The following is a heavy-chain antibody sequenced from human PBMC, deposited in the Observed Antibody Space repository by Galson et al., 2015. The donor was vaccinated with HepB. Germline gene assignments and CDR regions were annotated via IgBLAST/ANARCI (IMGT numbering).Heavy chain of an antibody. CDR2: ISWNSGSI. D-gene: IGHD6-13*01. CDR1: GFTFDDYA. J-gene: IGHJ4*02. Sequence: SLRLSCAASGFTFDDYAMHWVRQAPGKGLEWVSGISWNSGSIGYADSVKGRFTTSRDNAKNSLYLQMNSLRAEDTALYYCARGLYSSSWYGDYWGQGTLVTVSS. CDR3: ARGLYSSSWYGDY. V-gene: IGHV3-9*01.